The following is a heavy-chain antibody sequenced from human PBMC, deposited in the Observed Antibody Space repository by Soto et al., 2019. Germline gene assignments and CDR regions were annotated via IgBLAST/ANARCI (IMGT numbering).Heavy chain of an antibody. CDR2: ISYDGSNK. J-gene: IGHJ4*02. D-gene: IGHD5-12*01. V-gene: IGHV3-30-3*02. CDR1: GFTFSSYA. Sequence: GGSLRLSCAASGFTFSSYAMHWVRQAPGKGLEWVAVISYDGSNKYYEDSVKGRITISRDNTKNTLYLQMNSLRAENTAVYYCANDWLQLGYFDYWGQGTLVTVSS. CDR3: ANDWLQLGYFDY.